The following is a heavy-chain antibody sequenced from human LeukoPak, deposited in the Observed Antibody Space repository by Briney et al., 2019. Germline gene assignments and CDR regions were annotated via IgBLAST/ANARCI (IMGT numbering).Heavy chain of an antibody. Sequence: PSETLSLTCAVYGGSFSGYYWSWIRQPPGKGLDCIGYIYYSGTTNYNPSLKSRVTISLDTSKNKFSLKLTSVTAADTAVYYCARVSWFPGTSYYYMDVWGKGTTVTVSS. J-gene: IGHJ6*03. CDR2: IYYSGTT. V-gene: IGHV4-59*01. CDR1: GGSFSGYY. CDR3: ARVSWFPGTSYYYMDV. D-gene: IGHD1-1*01.